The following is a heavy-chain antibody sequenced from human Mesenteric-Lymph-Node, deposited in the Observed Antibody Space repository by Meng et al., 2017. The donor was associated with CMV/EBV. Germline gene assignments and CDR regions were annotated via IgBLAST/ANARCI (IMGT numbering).Heavy chain of an antibody. CDR2: IIAGGDNT. J-gene: IGHJ4*02. CDR3: AKVSLPFYDIFTAINF. Sequence: GESLKISCAASGFTFNNYAMTWVRQAPGKGLEWVSTIIAGGDNTYYADSVRGRFTISRDNSDNTLYLQITSLRAEDTAIYYCAKVSLPFYDIFTAINFWGQGTLVTVSS. V-gene: IGHV3-23*01. CDR1: GFTFNNYA. D-gene: IGHD3-9*01.